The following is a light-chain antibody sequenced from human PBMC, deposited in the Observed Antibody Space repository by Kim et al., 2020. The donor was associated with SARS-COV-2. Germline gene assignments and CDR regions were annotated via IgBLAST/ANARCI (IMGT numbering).Light chain of an antibody. J-gene: IGLJ2*01. CDR2: QDD. Sequence: PGQTATITCSGDELGDKFACWYQQKPGRSPVLVIHQDDKRPSGIPERFAGSNSGNTATLTISGTQAVDEADYYCQAWDSSSTVVFGGGTQLTVL. CDR1: ELGDKF. V-gene: IGLV3-1*01. CDR3: QAWDSSSTVV.